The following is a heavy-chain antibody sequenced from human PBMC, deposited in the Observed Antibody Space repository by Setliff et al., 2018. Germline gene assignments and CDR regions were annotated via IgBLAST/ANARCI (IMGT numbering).Heavy chain of an antibody. D-gene: IGHD3-10*01. CDR3: ATDLAIRGVQFDY. V-gene: IGHV1-69-2*01. Sequence: RASVNVSCKGSGYRFIVYYIHWVRQTPGKGLEWMGRVDPKDGQAIYAKKFQGRFTITADTSIDTAYMELSSLTSEDTAVYYCATDLAIRGVQFDYWGRGTLVTVS. J-gene: IGHJ4*02. CDR2: VDPKDGQA. CDR1: GYRFIVYY.